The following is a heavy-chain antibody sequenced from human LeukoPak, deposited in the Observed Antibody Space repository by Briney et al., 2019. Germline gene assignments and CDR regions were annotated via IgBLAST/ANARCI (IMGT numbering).Heavy chain of an antibody. Sequence: SETLALTCTVSGGSIRSYHWSWMRQPPGKGLEWIGYIYYSGSTNYNPSLKSRVTISVDTSKNQFSLKLSSVTAADTAVYYCARVIPSPYYYGSGSYYNGGLDPWGQGTLVTVSS. D-gene: IGHD3-10*01. J-gene: IGHJ5*02. CDR1: GGSIRSYH. V-gene: IGHV4-59*01. CDR3: ARVIPSPYYYGSGSYYNGGLDP. CDR2: IYYSGST.